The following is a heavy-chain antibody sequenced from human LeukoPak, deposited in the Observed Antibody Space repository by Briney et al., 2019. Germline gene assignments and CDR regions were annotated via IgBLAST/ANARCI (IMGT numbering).Heavy chain of an antibody. V-gene: IGHV3-72*01. D-gene: IGHD3-10*01. CDR3: ARERRITMVRGPSLHNWFDP. CDR2: SRNKANRYTT. CDR1: GFTFSDQY. Sequence: GGSLRLSCAASGFTFSDQYIDWVRQAPGKGLEWVGRSRNKANRYTTEYAASLKGRFTISRDDLKNSLYLQMNSLRAEDTAVYYCARERRITMVRGPSLHNWFDPWGQGTLVTVSS. J-gene: IGHJ5*02.